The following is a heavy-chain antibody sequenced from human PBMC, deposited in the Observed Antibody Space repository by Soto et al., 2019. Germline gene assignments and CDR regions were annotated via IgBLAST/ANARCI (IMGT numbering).Heavy chain of an antibody. CDR1: GYSFTSYW. V-gene: IGHV5-10-1*01. Sequence: GESLKISCKGSGYSFTSYWISWVRQMPGKGLEWMGRIDPSDSYTNYSPSFQGHVTISADKSISTAYLQWSSLKASDTAMYYCARSTSSNYYYYYGMDVWGQGTTVTVSS. CDR3: ARSTSSNYYYYYGMDV. CDR2: IDPSDSYT. J-gene: IGHJ6*02.